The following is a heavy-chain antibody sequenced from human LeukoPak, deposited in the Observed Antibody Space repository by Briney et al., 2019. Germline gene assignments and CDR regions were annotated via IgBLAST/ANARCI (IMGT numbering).Heavy chain of an antibody. Sequence: GGSLRLSCAASGFTFSSYSMNWVRQAPGKGLEWVSSISSSSSYIYYADSVKGRFTISRDNSKNSLYLQVNSLRTEDTALYYCAKEGVATVAFDSWGQGTLVTVSS. D-gene: IGHD4-23*01. J-gene: IGHJ4*02. V-gene: IGHV3-21*04. CDR1: GFTFSSYS. CDR3: AKEGVATVAFDS. CDR2: ISSSSSYI.